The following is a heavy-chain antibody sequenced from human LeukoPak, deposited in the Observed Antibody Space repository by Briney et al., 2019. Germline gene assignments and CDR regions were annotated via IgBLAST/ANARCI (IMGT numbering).Heavy chain of an antibody. J-gene: IGHJ4*02. Sequence: SETLSLTCAVYGGSFSGYYWSWIRQPPGKGLEWIGEINHSGSTNYNPSLKSRVTISVDTSKNQFSLKLSSATAADTAVYYCARDSSSWHNFDYWGQGTLVTVSS. CDR3: ARDSSSWHNFDY. D-gene: IGHD6-13*01. CDR2: INHSGST. CDR1: GGSFSGYY. V-gene: IGHV4-34*01.